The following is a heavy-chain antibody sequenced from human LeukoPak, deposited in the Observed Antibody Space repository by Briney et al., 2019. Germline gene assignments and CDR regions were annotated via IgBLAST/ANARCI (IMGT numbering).Heavy chain of an antibody. V-gene: IGHV4-59*08. CDR2: IYYSGST. Sequence: PSETLSLTCTVSGGSISSYYWSWIRQPPGKGLGWIGYIYYSGSTNYNPSLKSRVTISVDTSKNQFSLKLSSVTAADTAVYYCARRDDSYGYRWYFDLWGRGTLVTVSS. D-gene: IGHD5-18*01. CDR3: ARRDDSYGYRWYFDL. CDR1: GGSISSYY. J-gene: IGHJ2*01.